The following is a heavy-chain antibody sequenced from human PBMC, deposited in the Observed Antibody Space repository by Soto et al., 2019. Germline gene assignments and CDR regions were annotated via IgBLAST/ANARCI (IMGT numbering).Heavy chain of an antibody. J-gene: IGHJ5*02. CDR1: GYSINSDDY. D-gene: IGHD1-26*01. CDR3: ARLYSVEWELLHEWFDP. CDR2: IYYSGST. V-gene: IGHV4-61*08. Sequence: SETLSLTCTVSGYSINSDDYWGWIRQPPGKGLEWIGYIYYSGSTNYNPSLKSRVTISVDTSKNQFSLKLSSVTAADTAVYYCARLYSVEWELLHEWFDPWGQGTLVTVSS.